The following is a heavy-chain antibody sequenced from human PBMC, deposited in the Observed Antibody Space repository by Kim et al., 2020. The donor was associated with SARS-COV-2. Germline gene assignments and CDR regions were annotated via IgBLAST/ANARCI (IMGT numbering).Heavy chain of an antibody. J-gene: IGHJ6*02. CDR3: ARDRGTVTTDGMDV. D-gene: IGHD4-17*01. CDR2: ISSSSSYI. V-gene: IGHV3-21*01. Sequence: GGSLRLSCAASGFTFSSYSMNWVRQAPGKGLEWVSSISSSSSYIYYADSVKGRFTISRDNAKNSLYLQMNSLRAEDTAVYYCARDRGTVTTDGMDVWGQGTTVTVSS. CDR1: GFTFSSYS.